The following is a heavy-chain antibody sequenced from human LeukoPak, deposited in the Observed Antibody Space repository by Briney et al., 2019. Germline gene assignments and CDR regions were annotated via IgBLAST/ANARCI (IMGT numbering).Heavy chain of an antibody. D-gene: IGHD4-23*01. CDR2: VDVSGGTT. Sequence: GGSLRLSCAASGFTFSSYFMSWVRQAPGKGLEWVPTVDVSGGTTYYADSVKGRFTISRDNSKNTLYLQMNSLRADDTAVYYCAKDQTPYSWGQGTLITVSS. CDR1: GFTFSSYF. CDR3: AKDQTPYS. J-gene: IGHJ4*02. V-gene: IGHV3-23*01.